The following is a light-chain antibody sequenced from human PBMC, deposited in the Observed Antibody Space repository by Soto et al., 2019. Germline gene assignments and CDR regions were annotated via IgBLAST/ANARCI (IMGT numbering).Light chain of an antibody. J-gene: IGLJ1*01. Sequence: QPVLTHPPSASGTPGQRVTISCSGSSSNIATNYVHWYQHLPGTAPKLLIYGGNNRPSGVPDRFSGSRSGTSASLAITGLQAEDEADYYCQSYDMSLNNHVFGTGTKVTVL. CDR1: SSNIATNY. CDR3: QSYDMSLNNHV. CDR2: GGN. V-gene: IGLV1-40*01.